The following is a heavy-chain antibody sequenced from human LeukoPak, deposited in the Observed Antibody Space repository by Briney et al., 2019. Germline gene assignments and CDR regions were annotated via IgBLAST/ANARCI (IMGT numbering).Heavy chain of an antibody. CDR1: GFTFSSYE. CDR3: ARLGWATAPLDY. J-gene: IGHJ4*02. D-gene: IGHD5-12*01. CDR2: ISSSSYT. Sequence: GGSLRLSCAASGFTFSSYEMNWVRQAPGKGLEWVSYISSSSYTNYADSVKGRFTISRDNAKNSLYLQMNSLRAEDTAVYYCARLGWATAPLDYWGQGTLVTVSS. V-gene: IGHV3-48*03.